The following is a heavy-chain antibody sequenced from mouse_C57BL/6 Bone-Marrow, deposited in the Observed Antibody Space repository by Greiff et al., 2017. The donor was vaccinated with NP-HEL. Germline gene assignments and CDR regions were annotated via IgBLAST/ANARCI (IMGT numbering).Heavy chain of an antibody. CDR1: GYTFTSYG. CDR2: IYPRSGNT. Sequence: QVQLKESGAELARPGASVKLSCKASGYTFTSYGISWVKQRTGQGLEWIGEIYPRSGNTYYNEKFKGKATLTADKSSSTAYMELRSLTSEDSAVYFCARLVRAIIGRAMDYWGQGTSVTVSS. V-gene: IGHV1-81*01. J-gene: IGHJ4*01. CDR3: ARLVRAIIGRAMDY. D-gene: IGHD2-4*01.